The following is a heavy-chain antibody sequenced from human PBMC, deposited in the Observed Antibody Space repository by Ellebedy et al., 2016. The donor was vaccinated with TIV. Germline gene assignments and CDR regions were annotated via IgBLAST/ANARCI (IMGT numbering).Heavy chain of an antibody. D-gene: IGHD2-2*01. V-gene: IGHV3-74*01. CDR3: ASVSGAVVPAANKY. Sequence: PGGSLRLSCTASGLTFRNYWMHWVRQAPGKGLVWVSRINSDGSSTSYADSVKGRFTISRDNAKDTLYLQMKRLRVEDTAVYYCASVSGAVVPAANKYWGQGIQVTVSS. J-gene: IGHJ4*02. CDR1: GLTFRNYW. CDR2: INSDGSST.